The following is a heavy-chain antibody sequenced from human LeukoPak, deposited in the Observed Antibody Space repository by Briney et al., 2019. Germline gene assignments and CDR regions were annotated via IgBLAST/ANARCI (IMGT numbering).Heavy chain of an antibody. CDR1: GYTFTSYY. D-gene: IGHD6-6*01. Sequence: ASVKVSCTASGYTFTSYYMHWVRPAPGQGLEWMGIINPSGGSTSYAQKFQGRVTMTRDTSTSTVYMELSSLRSEDTAVYYCARDEYSSSSTPLPFDYWGQGTLVTVSS. CDR2: INPSGGST. J-gene: IGHJ4*02. V-gene: IGHV1-46*01. CDR3: ARDEYSSSSTPLPFDY.